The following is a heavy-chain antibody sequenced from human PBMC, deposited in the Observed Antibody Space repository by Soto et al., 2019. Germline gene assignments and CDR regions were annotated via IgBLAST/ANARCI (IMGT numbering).Heavy chain of an antibody. CDR1: GFTFSSYS. Sequence: EVQLVESGGGLVKPGGSLRLSCAASGFTFSSYSMNWVRQAPGKGLEWVSSISSSSSYIYYADSVKGRFTISRDNAKNSLYLQMNSLRDEDTAVYYCAREMYGSGWYPGVRAFDIWGQGTMVTVSS. V-gene: IGHV3-21*01. CDR3: AREMYGSGWYPGVRAFDI. J-gene: IGHJ3*02. CDR2: ISSSSSYI. D-gene: IGHD6-19*01.